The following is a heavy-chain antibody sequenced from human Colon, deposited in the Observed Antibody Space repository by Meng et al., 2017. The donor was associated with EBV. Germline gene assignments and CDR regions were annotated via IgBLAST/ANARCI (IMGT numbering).Heavy chain of an antibody. V-gene: IGHV4-4*02. Sequence: QLELQETAPGSGGPSGTLSLTCAVSGAPIRRNNWWTWGRQPPGKGLERIGEIYHGGNTNYNPSLKSRVTISVDRSNDQFSLSLSSVTAADTAVYYCARGNAYNAPSFDYWGQGTLVTASS. CDR1: GAPIRRNNW. J-gene: IGHJ4*02. D-gene: IGHD5-24*01. CDR3: ARGNAYNAPSFDY. CDR2: IYHGGNT.